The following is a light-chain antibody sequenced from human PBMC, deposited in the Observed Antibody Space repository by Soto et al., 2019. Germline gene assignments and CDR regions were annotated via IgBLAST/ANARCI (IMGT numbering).Light chain of an antibody. Sequence: QLVLTQSSSASASLGSSVKLTCTLSSGHSSYIIAWHQQQPGKAPRYLMKLEGSGSYNKGSGVPDRFSGSSSGADRYLTISNLQFEDEADYYCETWDRNNHTVCGGGTMLTVL. CDR2: LEGSGSY. J-gene: IGLJ3*02. CDR1: SGHSSYI. V-gene: IGLV4-60*02. CDR3: ETWDRNNHTV.